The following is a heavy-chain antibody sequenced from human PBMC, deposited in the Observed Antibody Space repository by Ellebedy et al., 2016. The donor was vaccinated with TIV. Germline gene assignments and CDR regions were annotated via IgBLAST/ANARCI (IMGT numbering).Heavy chain of an antibody. D-gene: IGHD6-19*01. CDR2: IKEGGTKR. CDR3: VTQRGLD. J-gene: IGHJ4*02. V-gene: IGHV3-7*01. CDR1: GFTFSNYW. Sequence: GESLKISXAASGFTFSNYWMNWVRQAPGKGLEWVANIKEGGTKRYYVDSVKGRFSISRDDAKNSIYLQMNSLRVEDTAIYYCVTQRGLDWGQGTLVTASS.